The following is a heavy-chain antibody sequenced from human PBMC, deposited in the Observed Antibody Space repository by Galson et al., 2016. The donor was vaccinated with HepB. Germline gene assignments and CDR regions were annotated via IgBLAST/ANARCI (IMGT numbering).Heavy chain of an antibody. D-gene: IGHD3-10*01. CDR1: GFSLTTSGVG. V-gene: IGHV2-5*02. J-gene: IGHJ6*02. Sequence: PALVKPTQTLTLTCTFSGFSLTTSGVGVVWIRQPPGKALEWLALLYGDDDDARYSPALKSRLTITKDTSKNQVVLTMTNMDPVDTATYYCAHRRYYGSGRLGEDVWGQGTTVTVS. CDR3: AHRRYYGSGRLGEDV. CDR2: LYGDDDDA.